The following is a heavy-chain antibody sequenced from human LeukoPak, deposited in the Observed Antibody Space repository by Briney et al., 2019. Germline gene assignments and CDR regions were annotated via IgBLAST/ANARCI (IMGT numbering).Heavy chain of an antibody. CDR1: GGSISSYY. D-gene: IGHD1-26*01. J-gene: IGHJ3*02. CDR3: ARKGELLSAFDI. CDR2: IYYSGST. V-gene: IGHV4-59*01. Sequence: SETLSLTCTVSGGSISSYYWSWIRQPPGKGLEWIGYIYYSGSTNYNPSLKSRVTISVDTSKNQFSLKLSSVTAADTAVYYCARKGELLSAFDIWGQGTMVTVSS.